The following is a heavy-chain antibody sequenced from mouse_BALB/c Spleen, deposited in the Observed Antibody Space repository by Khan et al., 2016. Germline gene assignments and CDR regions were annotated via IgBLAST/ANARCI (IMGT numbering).Heavy chain of an antibody. Sequence: EVELVESGGGLVQPGGSLKLSCATSGFTFSDYYMYWVRQSPEKRLEWVAYISNGGDNNYYPDTVKGRFTISRDNDKNILYLKMSRLKSEDTAMYYCSRDRSSYGSPWYFAVWGAGTTVTVSS. CDR2: ISNGGDNN. D-gene: IGHD1-1*01. CDR3: SRDRSSYGSPWYFAV. J-gene: IGHJ1*01. CDR1: GFTFSDYY. V-gene: IGHV5-12*02.